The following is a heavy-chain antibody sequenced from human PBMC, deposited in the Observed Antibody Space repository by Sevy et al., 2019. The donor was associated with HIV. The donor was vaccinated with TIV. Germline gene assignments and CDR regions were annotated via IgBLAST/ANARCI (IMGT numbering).Heavy chain of an antibody. V-gene: IGHV4-30-2*01. CDR2: IHHAGST. D-gene: IGHD2-15*01. J-gene: IGHJ3*02. CDR3: ARVLRRGNLAFDI. CDR1: GGSITSTDFS. Sequence: SESLSLTCAVSGGSITSTDFSWSWIRQAPGRGLEWIGFIHHAGSTYYNPSFQSRVTISVDRPRNEFSLKLSSVTASDTAVYYCARVLRRGNLAFDIWGQGTSVTVSS.